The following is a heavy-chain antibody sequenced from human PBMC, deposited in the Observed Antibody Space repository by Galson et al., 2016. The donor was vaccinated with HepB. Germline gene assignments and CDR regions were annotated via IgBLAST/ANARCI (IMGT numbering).Heavy chain of an antibody. CDR3: ARDSEGSGGMNV. J-gene: IGHJ6*04. CDR2: IYHSGNT. Sequence: TLSLTCTVSGGSISSADYYWSWIRQHPEKGLERIGYIYHSGNTYYNPTLKSRLTISVDTSKNQLYLKLKSVTAADTAVYYCARDSEGSGGMNVWGKGTTVTVSS. D-gene: IGHD3-10*01. V-gene: IGHV4-31*03. CDR1: GGSISSADYY.